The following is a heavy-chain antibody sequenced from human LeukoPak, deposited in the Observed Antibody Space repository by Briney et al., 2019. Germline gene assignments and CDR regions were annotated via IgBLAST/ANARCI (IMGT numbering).Heavy chain of an antibody. D-gene: IGHD3-16*01. CDR2: INQDGSVK. V-gene: IGHV3-7*01. CDR1: GFTFNRHW. Sequence: GGSLRLSCAASGFTFNRHWMSWVRQAPGKGLGWVATINQDGSVKHYVDSVEGRFIIFRDNAKNSLSLQMNSLRAEDTAMYYCARLLGESTIYDLWGQGTPVTVSS. J-gene: IGHJ5*02. CDR3: ARLLGESTIYDL.